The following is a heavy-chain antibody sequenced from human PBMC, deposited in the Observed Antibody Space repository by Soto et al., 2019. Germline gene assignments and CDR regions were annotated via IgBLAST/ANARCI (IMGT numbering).Heavy chain of an antibody. CDR1: GFSVSATKY. CDR2: IHSGGTY. J-gene: IGHJ3*02. V-gene: IGHV3-53*04. CDR3: PIANVLNAFHI. Sequence: EVQLVESGGGLVQPGGSLRLSCVTSGFSVSATKYMNWLRQAPDKGLEWVSGIHSGGTYYYADSVKERFTISRHDSKNTMSLQMDSLRPRDTAVYFCPIANVLNAFHIWGQGTKGTVSS.